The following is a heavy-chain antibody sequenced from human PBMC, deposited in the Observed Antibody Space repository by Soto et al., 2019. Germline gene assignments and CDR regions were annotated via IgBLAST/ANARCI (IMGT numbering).Heavy chain of an antibody. J-gene: IGHJ6*02. V-gene: IGHV4-31*03. D-gene: IGHD3-16*01. Sequence: QVQLQESGPGLVKPSQTLSLTCTVSGGSISSGGYLWSWIRQHPGTGLEWIGYIYYSGSTFYNPSLKSRVTISVDTSKNQFSLKLSSVTAADTAVYYCARDTSYHYEGLDVWGQGTTVTVSS. CDR3: ARDTSYHYEGLDV. CDR2: IYYSGST. CDR1: GGSISSGGYL.